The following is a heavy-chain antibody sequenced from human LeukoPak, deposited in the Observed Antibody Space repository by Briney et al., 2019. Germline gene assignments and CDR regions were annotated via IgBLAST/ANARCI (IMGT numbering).Heavy chain of an antibody. CDR2: ISYDASNK. CDR3: AKGVGGYTIGYYFDY. CDR1: GFTFNTYG. J-gene: IGHJ4*02. V-gene: IGHV3-30*18. Sequence: GRSLRLSCAASGFTFNTYGMHLGRQAPGKGLQSVAVISYDASNKNYADPVKGRFTISRDYSKNTVYLQMNSLRAEDTAVYFCAKGVGGYTIGYYFDYWGQGTPVTVSS. D-gene: IGHD5-18*01.